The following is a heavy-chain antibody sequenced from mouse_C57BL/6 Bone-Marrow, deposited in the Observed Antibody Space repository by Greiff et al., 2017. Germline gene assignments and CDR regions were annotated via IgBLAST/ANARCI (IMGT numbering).Heavy chain of an antibody. CDR1: GYTFTSYW. D-gene: IGHD2-4*01. CDR3: ARAVYDYEAFAY. Sequence: QVQLKQPGAELVMPGASVKLSCKASGYTFTSYWMHWVKQRPGQGLEWIGEIDPSDSYTNYNQKFKGKSTLTVDKSPSTAYMQLSRLSSEDSAVYYCARAVYDYEAFAYWGQGTLVTVSA. CDR2: IDPSDSYT. V-gene: IGHV1-69*01. J-gene: IGHJ3*01.